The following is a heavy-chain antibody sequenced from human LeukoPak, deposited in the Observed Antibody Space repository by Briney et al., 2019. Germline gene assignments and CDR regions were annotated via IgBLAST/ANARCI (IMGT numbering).Heavy chain of an antibody. CDR1: GDSISSSHYY. CDR3: VWEMATIGVPYFDY. V-gene: IGHV4-39*01. CDR2: ISYTGTT. J-gene: IGHJ4*02. D-gene: IGHD5-24*01. Sequence: PSETLSLTCTVSGDSISGDSISSSHYYWGWIRQPPGKGLEWIGSISYTGTTYYNPSLKSRVTISVDTSKNQFSLKLSSVTAADTAVYYCVWEMATIGVPYFDYWGQGTLVTVSS.